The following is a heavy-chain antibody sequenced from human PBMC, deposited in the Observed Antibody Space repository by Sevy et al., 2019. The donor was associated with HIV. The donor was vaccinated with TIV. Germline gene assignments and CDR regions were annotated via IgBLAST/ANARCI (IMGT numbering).Heavy chain of an antibody. D-gene: IGHD2-2*01. Sequence: VGSLRLSCAASGFTFSNYGMHWVRQAPGKELEWVAFICFEATIKYYRDSVKGRLTISRDNSKSTLYLQMNSLRAEDTAMYYCAKVLRIVEIPAAIDYYYGMDVWGQGTTVTVSS. V-gene: IGHV3-30*02. CDR2: ICFEATIK. CDR3: AKVLRIVEIPAAIDYYYGMDV. J-gene: IGHJ6*02. CDR1: GFTFSNYG.